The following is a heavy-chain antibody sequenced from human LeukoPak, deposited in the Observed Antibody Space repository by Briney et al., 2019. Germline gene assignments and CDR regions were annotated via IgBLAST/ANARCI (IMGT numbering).Heavy chain of an antibody. D-gene: IGHD5-18*01. V-gene: IGHV3-23*01. J-gene: IGHJ4*02. CDR1: GFTFSSHA. CDR3: AIGGYSYALGYFHY. CDR2: ISGSGGST. Sequence: SGGSLRLSCAASGFTFSSHAMSWVRQAPGKGLEWVSGISGSGGSTYYADSVKGRFTISRDNSKNTLYLQMNRLRAEDTAVYFCAIGGYSYALGYFHYWGQGTLVTVSS.